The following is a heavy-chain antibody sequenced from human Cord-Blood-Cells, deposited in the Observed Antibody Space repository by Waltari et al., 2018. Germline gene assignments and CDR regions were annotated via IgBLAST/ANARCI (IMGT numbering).Heavy chain of an antibody. V-gene: IGHV3-33*01. CDR3: ARGGSGSYWYFDL. CDR1: GFTFSSYG. D-gene: IGHD1-26*01. CDR2: IWDDGSNT. Sequence: QVQLVESGGGVVQPGRSLRLSCAASGFTFSSYGMHWVRQAPGKGLEWVAVIWDDGSNTYYADSVKGRFTISRDNSKNTLYLQMNSLRAEDTAVYYCARGGSGSYWYFDLWGRGTLVTVSS. J-gene: IGHJ2*01.